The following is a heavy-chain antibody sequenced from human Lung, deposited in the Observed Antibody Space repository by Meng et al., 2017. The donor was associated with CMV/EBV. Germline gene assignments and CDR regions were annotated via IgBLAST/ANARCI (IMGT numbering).Heavy chain of an antibody. V-gene: IGHV4-59*01. J-gene: IGHJ6*02. Sequence: SETLSLXCTVSGGSISSYYWSWIRQPPGKGLEWIGYIYYSGSTNYNPSLKSRVTISVDTSKNQFSLKLSSVTAADTAVYYCARGARRLNSPYHYYYGMDVWGQGTTVTVPS. D-gene: IGHD5-18*01. CDR3: ARGARRLNSPYHYYYGMDV. CDR2: IYYSGST. CDR1: GGSISSYY.